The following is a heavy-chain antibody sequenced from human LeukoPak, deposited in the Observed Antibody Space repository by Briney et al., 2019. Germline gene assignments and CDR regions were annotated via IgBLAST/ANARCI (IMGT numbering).Heavy chain of an antibody. CDR1: GGSFSGYY. D-gene: IGHD4-23*01. CDR3: MGVNYGSNSAGFDS. CDR2: INHSGST. J-gene: IGHJ4*02. V-gene: IGHV4-34*01. Sequence: SETLSLTCAVYGGSFSGYYWSWIRQPPGKGLEWIGEINHSGSTNYNPSLKSRVTISVDTSKNQFSLKLSSVTAADTAAYYCMGVNYGSNSAGFDSWGQGTLVTVSS.